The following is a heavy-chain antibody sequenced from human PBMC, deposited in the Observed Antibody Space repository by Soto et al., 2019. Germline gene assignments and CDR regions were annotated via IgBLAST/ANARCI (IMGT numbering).Heavy chain of an antibody. CDR2: LIPIFGTI. CDR1: GGAFSNYA. Sequence: ASVKVSCKASGGAFSNYAITWVRQAPGQGLEWMGGLIPIFGTINYAQKFQGRVAISADESTSTAYMELTRLRSEDTAVYYCAADRRGREAYTRNAYWGQGTPAPVSS. J-gene: IGHJ4*02. CDR3: AADRRGREAYTRNAY. D-gene: IGHD2-15*01. V-gene: IGHV1-69*13.